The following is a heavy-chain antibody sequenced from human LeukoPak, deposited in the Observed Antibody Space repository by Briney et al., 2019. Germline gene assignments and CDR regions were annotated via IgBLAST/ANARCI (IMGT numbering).Heavy chain of an antibody. CDR1: GYTFTSYG. D-gene: IGHD1-26*01. Sequence: ASVKVSCKASGYTFTSYGISWVRQAPGQGLEGMGWISAYNGNTNYAQKLQGRVTMTTDTSTSTAYMELRSLRSDETAVYYCARWAFYHGADYWGQGTLVTVSS. CDR3: ARWAFYHGADY. V-gene: IGHV1-18*01. J-gene: IGHJ4*02. CDR2: ISAYNGNT.